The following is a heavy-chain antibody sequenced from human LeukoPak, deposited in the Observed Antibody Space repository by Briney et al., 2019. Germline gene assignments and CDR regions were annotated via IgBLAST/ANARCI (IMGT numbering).Heavy chain of an antibody. J-gene: IGHJ4*02. CDR2: INPNSGGT. V-gene: IGHV1-2*06. Sequence: ASVKVSCKASGYTFTGYYMHWVRQAPGQGLEWMGRINPNSGGTNYAQKFQGRVTITRDTSISTAYMELSRLRSDDTAVYYCARGGTDYGDYGNYWGQGTLVTVSS. CDR1: GYTFTGYY. CDR3: ARGGTDYGDYGNY. D-gene: IGHD4-17*01.